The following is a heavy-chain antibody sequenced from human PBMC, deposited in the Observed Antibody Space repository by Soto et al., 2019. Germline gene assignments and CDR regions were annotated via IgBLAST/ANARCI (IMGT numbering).Heavy chain of an antibody. Sequence: EVRLVEFGGGLVQPGRSLRLSCAASGFTFDDYAMHWVRQAAGKGLEWVSGISWNSGSIGYADSVKGRFTISRDNTKNSLYLQMNSLRAEDTAFYYCAKDRGLVGDDDAFDIWGQGTMVTVSS. CDR1: GFTFDDYA. V-gene: IGHV3-9*01. J-gene: IGHJ3*02. CDR3: AKDRGLVGDDDAFDI. D-gene: IGHD2-8*02. CDR2: ISWNSGSI.